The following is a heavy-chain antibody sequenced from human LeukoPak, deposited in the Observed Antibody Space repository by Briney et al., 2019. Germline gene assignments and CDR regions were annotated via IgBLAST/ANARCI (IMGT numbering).Heavy chain of an antibody. D-gene: IGHD3-10*02. CDR3: AELGITMIGGV. J-gene: IGHJ6*04. CDR2: TSSSDAGT. CDR1: GFTLSIYA. Sequence: GGSLRLSCAASGFTLSIYAMSWVRQAPGKGLGWVSATSSSDAGTYYADSVRGRFTISRDNSKNTLYLQMNSLRAEDTAVYYCAELGITMIGGVWGKGTTVTISS. V-gene: IGHV3-23*01.